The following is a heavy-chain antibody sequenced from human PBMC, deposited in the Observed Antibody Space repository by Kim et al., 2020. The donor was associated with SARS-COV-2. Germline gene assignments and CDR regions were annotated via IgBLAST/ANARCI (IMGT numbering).Heavy chain of an antibody. V-gene: IGHV4-34*01. Sequence: SQTLSLTCAVYGGSFSGYYWSWIRQPPGKGLEWIGEINHSGSTNYNPSLKSRVTISVDTSKNQFSLKLSSVTAADTAVYYCARGKGIVPAAISPFDPWGQ. J-gene: IGHJ5*02. CDR2: INHSGST. CDR1: GGSFSGYY. D-gene: IGHD2-2*01. CDR3: ARGKGIVPAAISPFDP.